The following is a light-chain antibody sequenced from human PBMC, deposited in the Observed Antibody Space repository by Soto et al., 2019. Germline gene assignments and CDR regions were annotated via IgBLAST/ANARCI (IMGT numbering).Light chain of an antibody. CDR1: QSVFSN. CDR2: GVS. J-gene: IGKJ4*01. Sequence: EIVMTQSPATLSVSPGERVTLSCRASQSVFSNFAWYQQKPGQAPRLLIYGVSTRAYGVPVRFSGSGSGTEFTLTISSLQSEDFAVYYCQQYNTWPLTFGGGTKVEIK. V-gene: IGKV3-15*01. CDR3: QQYNTWPLT.